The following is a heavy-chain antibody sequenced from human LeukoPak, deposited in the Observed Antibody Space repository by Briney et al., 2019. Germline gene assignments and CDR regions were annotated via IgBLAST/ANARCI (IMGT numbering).Heavy chain of an antibody. CDR3: ARDFAREFTIDY. CDR1: GFTFSNYN. Sequence: GGSLRLSCAASGFTFSNYNMNWVRQPPGKGLQWVSYISSSSNIIYYADSAKGRFTISRDNAKNSLFLQMNSLRAEDTAVYYCARDFAREFTIDYWGQGTLVTVSS. D-gene: IGHD3-10*01. J-gene: IGHJ4*02. V-gene: IGHV3-48*01. CDR2: ISSSSNII.